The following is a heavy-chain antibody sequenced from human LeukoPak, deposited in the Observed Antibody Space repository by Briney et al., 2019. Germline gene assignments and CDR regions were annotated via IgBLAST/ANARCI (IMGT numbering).Heavy chain of an antibody. D-gene: IGHD6-19*01. CDR2: INSDGSST. CDR3: AREPAVAGKPFDY. CDR1: GFTFSSYS. Sequence: TGGSLRLSCAASGFTFSSYSMNWVRQAPGKGLVWVSRINSDGSSTSYADSVKGRFTISRDNAKNTLYLQMNSLRAEDTAVYYCAREPAVAGKPFDYWGQGTLVTVSS. V-gene: IGHV3-74*01. J-gene: IGHJ4*02.